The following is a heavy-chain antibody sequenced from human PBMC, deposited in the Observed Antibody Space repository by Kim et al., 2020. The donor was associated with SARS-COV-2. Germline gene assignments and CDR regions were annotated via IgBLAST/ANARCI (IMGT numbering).Heavy chain of an antibody. J-gene: IGHJ5*02. Sequence: GGSLRLSCAASGFTFSSYAMSWVRQAPGKGLEWVSVIYSGGSSTYYADSVKGRFTISRDNSKNTLYLQMNSLRAEDTAVYYCAKGSTVTRYYDFWSGHGTFDPWGQGTLVTVSS. V-gene: IGHV3-23*03. CDR2: IYSGGSST. CDR3: AKGSTVTRYYDFWSGHGTFDP. D-gene: IGHD3-3*01. CDR1: GFTFSSYA.